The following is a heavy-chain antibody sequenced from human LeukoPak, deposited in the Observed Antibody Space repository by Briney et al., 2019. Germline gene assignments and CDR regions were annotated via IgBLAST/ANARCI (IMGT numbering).Heavy chain of an antibody. CDR3: ARDYDSSGYYWS. V-gene: IGHV4-59*01. D-gene: IGHD3-22*01. Sequence: SETLSLTCTVSGDSISTYYWSWIRQPPGKGLEWIGYIYYSGSTNYNPSLESRVTFSVDTSKNQFSLKLNSVTAADTAVYYCARDYDSSGYYWSWGQGTLVTVSS. CDR2: IYYSGST. CDR1: GDSISTYY. J-gene: IGHJ4*02.